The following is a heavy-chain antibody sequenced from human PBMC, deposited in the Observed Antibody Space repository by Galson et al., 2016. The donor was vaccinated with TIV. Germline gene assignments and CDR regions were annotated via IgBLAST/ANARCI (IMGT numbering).Heavy chain of an antibody. D-gene: IGHD1-14*01. V-gene: IGHV5-51*01. J-gene: IGHJ4*02. CDR2: IFPDDSET. Sequence: QSGAEVKKPGESLKTSCKASGYSFTTYWIAWVRQMPGKGLEWMGIIFPDDSETAYSPSFEGQVTISVDKSLNVAYVQWNSLRTSDTAMHYCARQTTRSFDSWGQGTRVTVSS. CDR3: ARQTTRSFDS. CDR1: GYSFTTYW.